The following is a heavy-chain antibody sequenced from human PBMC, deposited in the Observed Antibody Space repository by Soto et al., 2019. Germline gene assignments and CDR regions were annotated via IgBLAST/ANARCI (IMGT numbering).Heavy chain of an antibody. CDR3: ARCYYDYGMDV. V-gene: IGHV4-59*01. CDR2: IYYSGST. J-gene: IGHJ6*02. Sequence: SETLSLTCTVSGGSISSYYWSWIRQPPGKGLEWIGYIYYSGSTNYNPSLKSRVTISVDTSKNQFSLKLSSVTAADTAVYYCARCYYDYGMDVWGQGTTVTVSS. CDR1: GGSISSYY.